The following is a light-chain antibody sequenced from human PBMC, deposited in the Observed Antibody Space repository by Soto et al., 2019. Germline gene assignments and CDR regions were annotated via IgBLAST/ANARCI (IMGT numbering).Light chain of an antibody. V-gene: IGLV2-23*01. Sequence: QSALTQPASVSGSPGQSITISCTGTSRDVGTYTLVSWYQHYPGKAPKLIIYEGSKRPSGVSNRFSASKTGRTASLTISGLQPEDEADYYCCSYAGSSSVVVGGGTKVTVL. CDR1: SRDVGTYTL. J-gene: IGLJ2*01. CDR3: CSYAGSSSVV. CDR2: EGS.